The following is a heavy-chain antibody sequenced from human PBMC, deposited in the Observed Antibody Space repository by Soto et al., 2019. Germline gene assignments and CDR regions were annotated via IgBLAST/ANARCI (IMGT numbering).Heavy chain of an antibody. D-gene: IGHD1-26*01. J-gene: IGHJ3*02. CDR2: IYYSGST. Sequence: SETLSLTCTVSGGSVGSGSYYWSWIRQPPGKGLEWIGYIYYSGSTNYNPSLKSRVTIPVDTSKNQFSLKLSSVTAADTAVYYCARDGEVGASAFDIWGQGTMVTVSS. V-gene: IGHV4-61*01. CDR1: GGSVGSGSYY. CDR3: ARDGEVGASAFDI.